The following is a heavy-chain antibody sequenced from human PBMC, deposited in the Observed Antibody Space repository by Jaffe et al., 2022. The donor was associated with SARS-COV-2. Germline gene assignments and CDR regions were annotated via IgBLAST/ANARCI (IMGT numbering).Heavy chain of an antibody. D-gene: IGHD6-6*01. V-gene: IGHV3-30*18. CDR1: GFTFSSYG. CDR2: ISYDGSNK. Sequence: QVQLVESGGGVVQPGRSLRLSCAASGFTFSSYGMHWVRQAPGRGLEWVAIISYDGSNKYYAGSVKGRFTISRDNSKNTLYLQMNSLRVEDTAVYYCAKYLSYSNSSDDYWGQGTLVTVSS. CDR3: AKYLSYSNSSDDY. J-gene: IGHJ4*02.